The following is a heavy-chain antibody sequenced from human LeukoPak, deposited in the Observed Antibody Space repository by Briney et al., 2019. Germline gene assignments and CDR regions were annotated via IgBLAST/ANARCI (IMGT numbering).Heavy chain of an antibody. CDR2: IYYSGTT. J-gene: IGHJ4*02. Sequence: SETLSLTCTVSGGSFNSYYWSWIRQPPGKGLEWIGYIYYSGTTKYNPSLKSRVTISVDTSKNQFSLKLSSVTAADTAVYYCARTTRGSSPDYWGQGTLVTVSS. V-gene: IGHV4-59*13. D-gene: IGHD1-1*01. CDR3: ARTTRGSSPDY. CDR1: GGSFNSYY.